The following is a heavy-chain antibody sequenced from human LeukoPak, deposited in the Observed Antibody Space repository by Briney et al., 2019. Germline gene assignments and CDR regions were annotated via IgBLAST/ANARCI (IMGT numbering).Heavy chain of an antibody. CDR3: ARDRGGSYCGDDAFDI. CDR1: GYTFTSYG. D-gene: IGHD1-26*01. J-gene: IGHJ3*02. V-gene: IGHV1-18*01. Sequence: ASVKVSCKASGYTFTSYGISWVRQAPGQGLEWMGWISAYNGNTNYAQKLQGRVAMTTDTSTSTAYIELRSLRSDDTAVYYCARDRGGSYCGDDAFDIWGQGTMVTVSS. CDR2: ISAYNGNT.